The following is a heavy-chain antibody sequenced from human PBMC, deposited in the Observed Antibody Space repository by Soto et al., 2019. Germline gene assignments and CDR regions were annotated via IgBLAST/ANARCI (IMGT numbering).Heavy chain of an antibody. J-gene: IGHJ3*02. CDR3: ARDTKWTGRMAFDI. CDR1: GGSISSGGYY. V-gene: IGHV4-31*03. Sequence: QVQLQASGPELVKPSQTLSLTCTVSGGSISSGGYYWSWIRQHPGKGLEWIGYIYYSGSTYSNPSLKSRITIAVNTTKKHFPQKLRSVTAADTAVYYWARDTKWTGRMAFDILGQGKMVTVSS. D-gene: IGHD1-1*01. CDR2: IYYSGST.